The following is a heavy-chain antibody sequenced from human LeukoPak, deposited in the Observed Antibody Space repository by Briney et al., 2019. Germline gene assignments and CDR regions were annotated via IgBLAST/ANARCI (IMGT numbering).Heavy chain of an antibody. J-gene: IGHJ4*02. CDR1: GFIFSSYE. D-gene: IGHD6-19*01. Sequence: GGSLRLSCAASGFIFSSYEMNWVRQAPGKGLEWVSYIDSSGSTIYYADSVKGRFTISRDNSKSTLYLQMNSLRAEDTAVYYCAKDRQPDNGWDLDYWGQGTLDTVST. CDR3: AKDRQPDNGWDLDY. CDR2: IDSSGSTI. V-gene: IGHV3-48*03.